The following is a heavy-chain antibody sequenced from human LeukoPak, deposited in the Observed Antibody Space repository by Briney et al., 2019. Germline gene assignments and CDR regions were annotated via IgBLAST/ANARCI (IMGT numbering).Heavy chain of an antibody. CDR2: INTDGSST. D-gene: IGHD3-10*01. J-gene: IGHJ4*02. CDR3: AKEREYHYYGSGSPAVFDY. CDR1: GFTFSSYW. V-gene: IGHV3-74*01. Sequence: PGGSLRLSCAASGFTFSSYWMYWVRQVPGKGLLGVSRINTDGSSTSYADSVKGRFTISRDNAKNTLYLQMNSLRAEDTAVYYCAKEREYHYYGSGSPAVFDYWGQGTLVTVSS.